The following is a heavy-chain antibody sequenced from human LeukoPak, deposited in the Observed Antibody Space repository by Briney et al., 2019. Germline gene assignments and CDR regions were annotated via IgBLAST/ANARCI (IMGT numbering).Heavy chain of an antibody. CDR1: GFSFSDYT. CDR2: LGRGTNNM. CDR3: VRDRDWAFDY. J-gene: IGHJ4*02. D-gene: IGHD3/OR15-3a*01. Sequence: GGSLRLSCAASGFSFSDYTMNWVRQAPGKGLEWISYLGRGTNNMYYADSVKGQFTISRDNAKNSLYLQMSSLRAEDTAVYYCVRDRDWAFDYWGQGTLVTVSS. V-gene: IGHV3-48*01.